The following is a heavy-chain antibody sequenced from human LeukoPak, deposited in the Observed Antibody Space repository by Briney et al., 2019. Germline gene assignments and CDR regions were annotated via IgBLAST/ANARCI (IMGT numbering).Heavy chain of an antibody. CDR1: GYTFTDYY. Sequence: ASVKASCKVSGYTFTDYYMHWVQQAPGKGLEWMGLVDPEDGETIYAEKFQGRVTITADTSTDTAYMELSSLRSEDTAVYYCATILGLAHNWFDPWGQGTLVTVSS. CDR3: ATILGLAHNWFDP. V-gene: IGHV1-69-2*01. CDR2: VDPEDGET. D-gene: IGHD2-15*01. J-gene: IGHJ5*02.